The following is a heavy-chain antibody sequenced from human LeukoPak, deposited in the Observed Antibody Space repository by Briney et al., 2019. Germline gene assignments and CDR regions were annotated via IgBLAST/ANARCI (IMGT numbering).Heavy chain of an antibody. CDR2: IYYSGTT. V-gene: IGHV4-39*01. CDR1: GGSIRSTSYY. Sequence: SETLSLTCTVSGGSIRSTSYYWGWIRQPPGKGLEWIGGIYYSGTTYYNPSLKSRVTISVDTSKNQFSLKLSSVTAADTAVYYCARQWDSSGCHYDYWGQGTLVTVSS. D-gene: IGHD6-19*01. J-gene: IGHJ4*02. CDR3: ARQWDSSGCHYDY.